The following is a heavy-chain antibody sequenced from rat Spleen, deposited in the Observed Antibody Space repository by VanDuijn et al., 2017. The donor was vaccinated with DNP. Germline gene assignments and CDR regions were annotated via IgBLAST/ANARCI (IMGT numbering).Heavy chain of an antibody. CDR2: IRSGGST. J-gene: IGHJ3*01. Sequence: QVQLKESGPGLVQPSQTLSLTCTVSGFSLTDYSIHWFRQPPGKGQEWMGRIRSGGSTDYNSALKSRLSISRDTSKSQIFLKMNSLQTEDTAIYFCTHSGQSYYYGSPFAYWGQGTLVTVSS. CDR3: THSGQSYYYGSPFAY. D-gene: IGHD1-2*01. CDR1: GFSLTDYS. V-gene: IGHV2-19*01.